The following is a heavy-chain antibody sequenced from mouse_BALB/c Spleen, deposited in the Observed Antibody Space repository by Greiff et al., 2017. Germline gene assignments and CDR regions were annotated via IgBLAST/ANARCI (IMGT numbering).Heavy chain of an antibody. V-gene: IGHV5-17*02. CDR2: ISSGSSTI. Sequence: EVMLVESGGGLVQPGGSRKLSCAASGFTFSSFGMHWVRQAPEKGLEWVAYISSGSSTIYYADTVKGRFTISRDNPKNTLFLQMNSLRSEDTAMYYCAREDGYYYAMDYWGQGTSVTVSS. D-gene: IGHD2-3*01. CDR1: GFTFSSFG. J-gene: IGHJ4*01. CDR3: AREDGYYYAMDY.